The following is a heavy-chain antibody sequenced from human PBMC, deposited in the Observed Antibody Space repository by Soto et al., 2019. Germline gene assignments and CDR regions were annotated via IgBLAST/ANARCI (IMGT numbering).Heavy chain of an antibody. J-gene: IGHJ4*02. Sequence: SETLSLTCAVSGGSFTSNNWWTWVRQPPGQGLEWIGEIYRTGSTNYNPSLKSRVTISLDKSENQFSLKVTSLTAADTAVYYCESRDPGTSVHYSGQGTFVTVSS. CDR2: IYRTGST. CDR3: ESRDPGTSVHY. D-gene: IGHD1-7*01. CDR1: GGSFTSNNW. V-gene: IGHV4-4*02.